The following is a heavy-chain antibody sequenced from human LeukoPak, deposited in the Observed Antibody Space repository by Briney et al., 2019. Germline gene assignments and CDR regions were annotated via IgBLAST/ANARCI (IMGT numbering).Heavy chain of an antibody. CDR1: GGSFSGYY. CDR3: AGGAVAGTGLDY. V-gene: IGHV4-34*01. D-gene: IGHD6-19*01. J-gene: IGHJ4*02. CDR2: INHSGST. Sequence: SETLSLTCAVYGGSFSGYYCSWIRQPPGRGLEWIGEINHSGSTNYNPSLKSRVTISVDTSKNQFSLKLSSVTAADTAVYYCAGGAVAGTGLDYWGQGTLVTVSS.